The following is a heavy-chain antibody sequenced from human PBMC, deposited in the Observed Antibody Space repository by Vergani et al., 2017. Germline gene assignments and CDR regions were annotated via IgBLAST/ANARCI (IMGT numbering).Heavy chain of an antibody. J-gene: IGHJ4*01. CDR2: IKSDGRT. D-gene: IGHD2-15*01. CDR3: TRSECSGTTCYGHYFDL. CDR1: GFNVGHYW. V-gene: IGHV3-66*02. Sequence: EVQLVESGGDFVQPGGSLTLSCAASGFNVGHYWMSWVRQAPGKGLEWVSVIKSDGRTSYAESVRGRFTISRDTSRNAVYLQMNILRVEDTGVYYCTRSECSGTTCYGHYFDLWGHGILVTVSS.